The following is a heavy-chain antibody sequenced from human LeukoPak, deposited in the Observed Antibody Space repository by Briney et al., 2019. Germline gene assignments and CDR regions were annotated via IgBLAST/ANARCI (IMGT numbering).Heavy chain of an antibody. CDR2: IYYSGST. J-gene: IGHJ6*03. Sequence: SSETLSLTCTVSGGSISGYYWSWIRQPPGKGLEWIGYIYYSGSTNYNPSLKSRVTISVDTSKNQFSLKLSSVTAADTAVYYCARSPYYYYMDVWGKGTTVTVSS. V-gene: IGHV4-59*01. CDR3: ARSPYYYYMDV. CDR1: GGSISGYY.